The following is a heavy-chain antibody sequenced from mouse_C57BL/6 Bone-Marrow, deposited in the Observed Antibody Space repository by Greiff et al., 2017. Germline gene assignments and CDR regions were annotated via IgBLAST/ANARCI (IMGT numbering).Heavy chain of an antibody. V-gene: IGHV1-81*01. Sequence: QVQLQQSGAELARPGASVKLSCKASGYTFPTYGIGWVKRKTGQGLEWIGEIYPRSGNTYYNEKFKGKDTLTADKSSSTAYMELRSLTSENSAVYFCAISRLRYGFAYWGQGTLVTVSA. CDR1: GYTFPTYG. CDR2: IYPRSGNT. J-gene: IGHJ3*01. D-gene: IGHD1-1*01. CDR3: AISRLRYGFAY.